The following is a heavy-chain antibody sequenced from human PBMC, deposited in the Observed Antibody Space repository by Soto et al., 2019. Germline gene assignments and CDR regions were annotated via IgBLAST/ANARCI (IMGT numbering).Heavy chain of an antibody. CDR2: ISYDGSNK. V-gene: IGHV3-30*18. Sequence: QVQLVESGGGVVQPGRSLRLSCAASGFTFSSYGMHWVRQAPGKGLEWGAVISYDGSNKYYADSVKGRFTISRDNSKNTLYLQMNSLRAEDTAVYYCAKAGYYDSSGYYSGDAFDIWGQGTMVTVSS. CDR1: GFTFSSYG. CDR3: AKAGYYDSSGYYSGDAFDI. J-gene: IGHJ3*02. D-gene: IGHD3-22*01.